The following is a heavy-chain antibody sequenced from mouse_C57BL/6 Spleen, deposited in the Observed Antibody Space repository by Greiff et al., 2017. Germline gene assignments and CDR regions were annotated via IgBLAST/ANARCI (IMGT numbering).Heavy chain of an antibody. J-gene: IGHJ4*01. Sequence: VKLQESGPELVKPGASVKISCKASGYAFSSSWMNWVKQRPGKGLEWIGRIYPGDGDTNYNGKFKGKATLTADKSSSTAYMQLSSLTSEDSAVYCCARKGIYYGPYYAMDYWGQGTSVTVSS. CDR2: IYPGDGDT. CDR1: GYAFSSSW. V-gene: IGHV1-82*01. D-gene: IGHD2-1*01. CDR3: ARKGIYYGPYYAMDY.